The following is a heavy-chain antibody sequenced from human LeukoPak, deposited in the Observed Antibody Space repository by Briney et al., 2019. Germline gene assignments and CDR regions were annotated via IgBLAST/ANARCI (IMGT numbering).Heavy chain of an antibody. Sequence: GGSLRLSCAASGFTFSTYRMSWVRQAPGKGLEWVANIKQDGSEKHYVDSVKGRFTISRDNAKNSLYLQMNSLRAEDTAVYYCAGSVGARNDFDYWGQGTLVTVSS. V-gene: IGHV3-7*01. J-gene: IGHJ4*02. CDR3: AGSVGARNDFDY. CDR2: IKQDGSEK. D-gene: IGHD1-26*01. CDR1: GFTFSTYR.